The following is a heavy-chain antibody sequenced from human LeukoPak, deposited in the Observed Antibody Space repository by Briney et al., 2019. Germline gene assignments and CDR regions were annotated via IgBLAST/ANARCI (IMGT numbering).Heavy chain of an antibody. J-gene: IGHJ5*02. CDR3: ARRTHSIVVVPAARSGCFDP. Sequence: SETLSLTCAVYGGSFSGYYWSWIRQPPGKGLEWIGEINHSGSTNYNPSLKSRVTISADTPKNQFSLKLSSVTAADTAVYYCARRTHSIVVVPAARSGCFDPWGQGTLVTVSS. CDR1: GGSFSGYY. CDR2: INHSGST. D-gene: IGHD2-2*01. V-gene: IGHV4-34*01.